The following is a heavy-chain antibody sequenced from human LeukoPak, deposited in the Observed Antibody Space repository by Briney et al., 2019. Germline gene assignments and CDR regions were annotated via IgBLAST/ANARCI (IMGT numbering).Heavy chain of an antibody. Sequence: AGGSLRLSCAASGFTFSNYWMHWVRQAPGKGLEWVSSISSSSSYIYYADSVKGRFTISRDNAKNSLYLQMNSLRAEDTAVYYCARASLPLGYCSSTSCPDLDYWGQGTLVTVSS. D-gene: IGHD2-2*01. CDR1: GFTFSNYW. V-gene: IGHV3-21*01. CDR2: ISSSSSYI. CDR3: ARASLPLGYCSSTSCPDLDY. J-gene: IGHJ4*02.